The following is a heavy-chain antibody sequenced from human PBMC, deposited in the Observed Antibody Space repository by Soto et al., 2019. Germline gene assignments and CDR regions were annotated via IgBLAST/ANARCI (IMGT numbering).Heavy chain of an antibody. CDR2: ISYDGSNK. CDR1: GFTFSSYA. D-gene: IGHD2-2*01. CDR3: ARDLEYCSSTSCYAHYYYGMDV. J-gene: IGHJ6*02. V-gene: IGHV3-30-3*01. Sequence: GGSLRLSCAASGFTFSSYAMHWVRQAPGKGLEWVAVISYDGSNKYYADSVKGRFTISRDNSKNTLYLQMNSLRAEDTAVYYCARDLEYCSSTSCYAHYYYGMDVWGQGTTVTVSS.